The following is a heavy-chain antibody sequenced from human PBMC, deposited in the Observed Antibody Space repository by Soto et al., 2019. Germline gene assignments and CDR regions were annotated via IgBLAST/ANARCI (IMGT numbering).Heavy chain of an antibody. CDR3: ATGTNGTTGWYHP. V-gene: IGHV1-2*02. J-gene: IGHJ5*02. Sequence: QEQLVQSGTEVKKPGASVTVSCKSSGYTFTDFYLHWLRQAPGQGLEGGGWINPKTGDTKSAQKFQGRVTMSRDTSVSTAYIDLTSLTSDDTAMYYCATGTNGTTGWYHPWGQGTRVTVSS. D-gene: IGHD1-1*01. CDR1: GYTFTDFY. CDR2: INPKTGDT.